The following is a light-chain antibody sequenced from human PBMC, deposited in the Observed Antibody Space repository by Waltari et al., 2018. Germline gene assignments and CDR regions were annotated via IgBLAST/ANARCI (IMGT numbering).Light chain of an antibody. CDR1: SSDVGSYNL. V-gene: IGLV2-23*01. Sequence: QSALTQPASVSGSPGQSITISCTGTSSDVGSYNLVSWYQQHPGKAPKRMIYEASKRPSGVSNRFSGSRSGNTASLTISVLQAEDEADYYCSSYTSSSTLVFGGGTKLTVL. CDR2: EAS. J-gene: IGLJ3*02. CDR3: SSYTSSSTLV.